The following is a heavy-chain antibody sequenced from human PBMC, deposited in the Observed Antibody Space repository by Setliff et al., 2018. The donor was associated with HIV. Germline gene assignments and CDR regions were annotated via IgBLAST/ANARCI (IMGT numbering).Heavy chain of an antibody. CDR3: ARHGYYDTSGAWYFDL. CDR1: GYTLSSYW. D-gene: IGHD3-22*01. V-gene: IGHV5-51*01. CDR2: INPGDSDN. J-gene: IGHJ2*01. Sequence: PGESLKISCKASGYTLSSYWIGWVRQRPGKGLEWMGIINPGDSDNRYSPSFQGQVTISADESISTAYLQWSSLKASDTAMYYCARHGYYDTSGAWYFDLWGPGTLVTVSS.